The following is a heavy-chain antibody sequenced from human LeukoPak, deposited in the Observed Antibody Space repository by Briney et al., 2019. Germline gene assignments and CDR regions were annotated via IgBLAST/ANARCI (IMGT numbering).Heavy chain of an antibody. J-gene: IGHJ5*02. D-gene: IGHD2-2*01. CDR2: ISPNSGGT. V-gene: IGHV1-2*02. CDR1: GYTFTGYY. CDR3: ARVGYCSSTSCYNWFDP. Sequence: ASVKVSCKASGYTFTGYYMHWVRQAPGQGLEWMGWISPNSGGTNYAQKFQGRVTMTRDTPISTAYMELSRLRSDDTAVYYCARVGYCSSTSCYNWFDPWGQGTLVTVSS.